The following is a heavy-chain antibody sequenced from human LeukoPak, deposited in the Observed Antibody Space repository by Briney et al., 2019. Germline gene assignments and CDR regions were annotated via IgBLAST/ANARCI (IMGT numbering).Heavy chain of an antibody. J-gene: IGHJ4*02. V-gene: IGHV3-48*02. CDR1: GFSFSSYS. CDR2: ISSCGNTI. CDR3: AREYSSSSGSVRDY. Sequence: GGSLRLSCAASGFSFSSYSMNWVRQAPGKGLEWVAYISSCGNTIYYADSVKGRFTISRDNAKNPLYLQMNSLRDEDTAVYYCAREYSSSSGSVRDYWGQGTRVRVSS. D-gene: IGHD6-6*01.